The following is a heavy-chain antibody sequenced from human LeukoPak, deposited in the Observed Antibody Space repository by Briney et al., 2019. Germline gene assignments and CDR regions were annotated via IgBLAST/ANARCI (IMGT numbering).Heavy chain of an antibody. V-gene: IGHV4-61*01. Sequence: TSETLSLTCTVSGGSISSGSYYWSWIRQHPGKGLEWIGYIYYSGSTNYNPSLKSRVTISVDTSKNQFSLKLSSVTAADTAVYYCARAYYYDSSGYYWPRPKGAFDIWGQGTIVTVSS. J-gene: IGHJ3*02. CDR3: ARAYYYDSSGYYWPRPKGAFDI. D-gene: IGHD3-22*01. CDR1: GGSISSGSYY. CDR2: IYYSGST.